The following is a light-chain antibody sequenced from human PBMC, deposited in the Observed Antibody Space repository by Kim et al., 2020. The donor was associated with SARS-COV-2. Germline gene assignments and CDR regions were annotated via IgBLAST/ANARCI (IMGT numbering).Light chain of an antibody. CDR1: QSINAY. CDR2: AAS. Sequence: SVGDRVTITCRASQSINAYLNCYQQKPGKAPKLLIYAASTLQSGVPSRFSGSGSGTDFTLTINSLQTEDFATYYCQQSHTAPLLTFGGGTKVDIK. J-gene: IGKJ4*01. CDR3: QQSHTAPLLT. V-gene: IGKV1-39*01.